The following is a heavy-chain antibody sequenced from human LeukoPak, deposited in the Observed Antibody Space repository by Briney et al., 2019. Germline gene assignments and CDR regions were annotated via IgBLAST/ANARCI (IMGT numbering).Heavy chain of an antibody. J-gene: IGHJ4*02. CDR3: ARDLTYYYDSSGYCLDY. Sequence: ASVKVSCKASGGTFSSYAISWVRQAPGQGLEWMGRIIPIFGTANYAQKFQGRVTITTDESTSTAYMELSSLRSEDTAVYYCARDLTYYYDSSGYCLDYWGQGTLVTVSS. D-gene: IGHD3-22*01. CDR2: IIPIFGTA. V-gene: IGHV1-69*05. CDR1: GGTFSSYA.